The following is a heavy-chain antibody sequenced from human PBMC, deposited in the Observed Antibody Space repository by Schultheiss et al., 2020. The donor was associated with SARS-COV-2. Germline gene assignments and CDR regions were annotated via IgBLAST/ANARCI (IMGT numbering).Heavy chain of an antibody. CDR1: GFTFSSYA. CDR2: INSDGSST. Sequence: GGSLRLSCAASGFTFSSYAMHWVRQAPGKGLVWVSRINSDGSSTSYADSVKGRFTISRDNSKNTLYLQMNSLRAEDTAVYYCARGPPYSSGAADYWGQGTLVTVSS. CDR3: ARGPPYSSGAADY. D-gene: IGHD6-19*01. V-gene: IGHV3-74*01. J-gene: IGHJ4*02.